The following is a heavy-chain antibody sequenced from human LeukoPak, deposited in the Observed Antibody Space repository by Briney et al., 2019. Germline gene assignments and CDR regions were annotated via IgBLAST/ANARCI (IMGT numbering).Heavy chain of an antibody. CDR1: GSTFSNYG. V-gene: IGHV3-23*01. CDR3: ARSASLYYYYYMDV. CDR2: ISNSGGST. J-gene: IGHJ6*03. Sequence: GGSLRLSCAISGSTFSNYGMNWVRQAPGKGLEWVSSISNSGGSTYYADSVKGRFTISRDNSENTLYVQMNSLRDEDTAVYYCARSASLYYYYYMDVWGQGSTVTVSS.